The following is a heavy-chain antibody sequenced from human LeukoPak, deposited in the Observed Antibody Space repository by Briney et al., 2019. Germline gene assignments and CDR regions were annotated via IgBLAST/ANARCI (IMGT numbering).Heavy chain of an antibody. V-gene: IGHV4-59*08. J-gene: IGHJ4*02. Sequence: SETLSLTCTVSGGSISSYYWSWLRQPPGKGLEWIGYIYYSGSTNYNPSLKSRVTISVDTSKNQYSLKLSSVTAADTAVYYCARHDSSGYYADYWGQGTLVTVSS. CDR1: GGSISSYY. CDR3: ARHDSSGYYADY. D-gene: IGHD3-22*01. CDR2: IYYSGST.